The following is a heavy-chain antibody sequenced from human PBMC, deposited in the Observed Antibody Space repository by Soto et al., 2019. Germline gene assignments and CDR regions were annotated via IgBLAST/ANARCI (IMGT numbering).Heavy chain of an antibody. Sequence: GGSLRLSCAASGFTFSSYAMSWVRQAPGKGLEWVSAISGSGGSTYYADSVKGRLTISRENSKNTLYLQMNSLRAEDTAVYYCGGGSGSYGPDPFDYWGQGTLVTVSS. CDR3: GGGSGSYGPDPFDY. V-gene: IGHV3-23*01. J-gene: IGHJ4*02. CDR2: ISGSGGST. D-gene: IGHD3-10*01. CDR1: GFTFSSYA.